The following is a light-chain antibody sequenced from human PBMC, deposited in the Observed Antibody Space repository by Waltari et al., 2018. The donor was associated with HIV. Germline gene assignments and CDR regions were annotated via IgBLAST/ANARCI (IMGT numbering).Light chain of an antibody. CDR3: QQSET. V-gene: IGKV3-20*01. J-gene: IGKJ1*01. Sequence: EIVLTQSPGTLSLSPGERATLSCRASQSVSSSYLAWYQQKSGQAPRLLIYGASSRATGIPDRFNGSGSGTEFTLTIARLEPEDFAVYYCQQSETFGQGTRVEIK. CDR2: GAS. CDR1: QSVSSSY.